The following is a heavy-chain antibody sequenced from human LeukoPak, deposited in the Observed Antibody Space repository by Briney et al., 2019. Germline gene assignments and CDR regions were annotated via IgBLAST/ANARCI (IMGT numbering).Heavy chain of an antibody. CDR1: GFTVSNKY. CDR2: IKQDGSEK. Sequence: GGSLRLSCAASGFTVSNKYMTWVRQAPGKGLEWVANIKQDGSEKHYVDSVKGRFTISRDNAKNSLFLQMNSLRAEDTAVYFCARVKQQLVRLLGRDTTYYYYYYMDVWGKGTTVTVSS. CDR3: ARVKQQLVRLLGRDTTYYYYYYMDV. V-gene: IGHV3-7*01. D-gene: IGHD6-13*01. J-gene: IGHJ6*03.